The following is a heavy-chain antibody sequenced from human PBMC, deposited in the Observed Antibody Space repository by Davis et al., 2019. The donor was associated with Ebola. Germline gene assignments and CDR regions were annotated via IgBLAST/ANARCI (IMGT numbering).Heavy chain of an antibody. J-gene: IGHJ5*02. CDR1: GYSVTTYY. CDR3: ARDPYCSSSSCQGGGRFDP. CDR2: ITPKSGAT. Sequence: ASVKVSCKASGYSVTTYYMHWVRQAPGQGLEWMGKITPKSGATNYAEKFQGRVTMTRDTSTTTIYMELSSLRPEDTATYYCARDPYCSSSSCQGGGRFDPWGQGTLVTVSS. D-gene: IGHD2-2*01. V-gene: IGHV1-46*01.